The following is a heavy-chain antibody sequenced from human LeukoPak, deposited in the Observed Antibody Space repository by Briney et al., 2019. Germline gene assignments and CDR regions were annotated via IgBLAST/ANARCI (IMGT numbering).Heavy chain of an antibody. CDR1: GFTFRSYA. D-gene: IGHD3-3*01. J-gene: IGHJ4*02. Sequence: GGSLRLSCAASGFTFRSYAMSWVRQAPGKGLEWVSSISDSGGSSYYAVSVKGRFTISRDNSKNTLYLQMHGLRAEDTAVYYCAKDGFALALHYSFDYWGQGTLVTVSS. CDR3: AKDGFALALHYSFDY. V-gene: IGHV3-23*01. CDR2: ISDSGGSS.